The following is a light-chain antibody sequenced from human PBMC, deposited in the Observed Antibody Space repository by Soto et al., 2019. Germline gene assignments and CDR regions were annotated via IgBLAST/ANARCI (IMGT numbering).Light chain of an antibody. CDR1: QSINNW. CDR3: QQYNSYPYT. Sequence: DIQMTQSPSTLSASVGDRVTITCRASQSINNWLAWYQQKPGKAPKVLIYMASSLESGVPSRFSGSGSGTEFTLTISSLQPDDFATYYCQQYNSYPYTFGQGTKLEIK. J-gene: IGKJ2*01. V-gene: IGKV1-5*03. CDR2: MAS.